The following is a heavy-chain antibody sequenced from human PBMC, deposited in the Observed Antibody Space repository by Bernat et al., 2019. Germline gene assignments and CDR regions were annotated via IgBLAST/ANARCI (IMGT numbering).Heavy chain of an antibody. D-gene: IGHD3-10*01. CDR2: ISYDGTNK. CDR1: GFTFSSHA. CDR3: ARVRNYGSGTYKYYFDY. V-gene: IGHV3-30*01. Sequence: QVQLVESGGGVVQPGRSLRLSCAASGFTFSSHAMHWVRQAPGKGLEWVAAISYDGTNKYYADSMKGRVTISRDKSKNTLYLQMNSLRAEDTALYYCARVRNYGSGTYKYYFDYWGQGTLVTVSS. J-gene: IGHJ4*02.